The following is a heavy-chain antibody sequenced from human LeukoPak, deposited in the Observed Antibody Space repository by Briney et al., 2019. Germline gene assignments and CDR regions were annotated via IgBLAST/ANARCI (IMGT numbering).Heavy chain of an antibody. Sequence: GGSLRLSCAASGFTFSSYSMNWVRQAPGKGLEWVSSISSSSSYIYYADSVKGRFTISRDNAKNSLYLQMNSLRAEDTAVYYCARDGYNFDVGDDYWGQGTLVTVS. V-gene: IGHV3-21*01. CDR1: GFTFSSYS. CDR2: ISSSSSYI. D-gene: IGHD5-24*01. CDR3: ARDGYNFDVGDDY. J-gene: IGHJ4*02.